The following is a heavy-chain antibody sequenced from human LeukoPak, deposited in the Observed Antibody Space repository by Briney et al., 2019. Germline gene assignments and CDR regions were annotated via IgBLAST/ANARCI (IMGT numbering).Heavy chain of an antibody. J-gene: IGHJ6*02. V-gene: IGHV3-48*02. Sequence: PGGCLRLSCAASGFTFSNYIMNWVRQAPGKGLEWVSYISTSSSTIKYADSVKGRFTVSRDNAKNSMYLQMNSLRDEDTAVYHCARSRLDVWGQGTTVTVSS. CDR2: ISTSSSTI. CDR1: GFTFSNYI. CDR3: ARSRLDV.